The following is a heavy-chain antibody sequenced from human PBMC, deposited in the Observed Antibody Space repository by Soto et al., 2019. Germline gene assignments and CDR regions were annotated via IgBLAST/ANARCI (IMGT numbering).Heavy chain of an antibody. J-gene: IGHJ4*02. CDR1: GFTLSSYW. Sequence: AASGFTLSSYWMHWARQAPGKGLVWVSRISSDGSSTNYVDSVKGRFTISRDNAKNTLHLQMNSLRAEDTAVYYCARVPYCSSSSCYSYFDSWGQGTLVTVSS. V-gene: IGHV3-74*01. D-gene: IGHD2-2*01. CDR3: ARVPYCSSSSCYSYFDS. CDR2: ISSDGSST.